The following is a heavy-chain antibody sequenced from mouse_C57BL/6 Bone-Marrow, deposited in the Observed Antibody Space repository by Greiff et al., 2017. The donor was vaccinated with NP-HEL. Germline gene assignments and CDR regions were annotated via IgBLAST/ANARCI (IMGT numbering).Heavy chain of an antibody. V-gene: IGHV1-64*01. CDR1: GYTFTSYW. J-gene: IGHJ1*03. CDR2: IHPNSGST. CDR3: ARTSGATVVAPYWYFDV. D-gene: IGHD1-1*01. Sequence: QVQLQQPGAELVKPGASVKLSCKASGYTFTSYWMHWVKQRPGQGLEWIGMIHPNSGSTNYNEKFKSKATLTVDKSSSTAYMQLSSLTSEDSAVYYCARTSGATVVAPYWYFDVWGTGTTVTVSS.